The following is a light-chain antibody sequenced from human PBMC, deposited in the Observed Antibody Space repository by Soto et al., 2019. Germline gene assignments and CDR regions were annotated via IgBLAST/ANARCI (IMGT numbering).Light chain of an antibody. CDR3: QQRLNWPPWT. V-gene: IGKV3-11*01. CDR1: QSVSSY. J-gene: IGKJ1*01. Sequence: EIALTQSPATLSLSPGERATPSCRASQSVSSYLAWYQQKPGQTPRLLIYDASNRATGIPARFSGSGSGTDFTLTISSLEPEDFAVYYCQQRLNWPPWTFGQGTKVEIK. CDR2: DAS.